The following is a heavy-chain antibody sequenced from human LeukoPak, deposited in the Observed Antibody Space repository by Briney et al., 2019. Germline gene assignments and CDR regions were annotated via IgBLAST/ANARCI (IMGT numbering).Heavy chain of an antibody. V-gene: IGHV3-33*01. D-gene: IGHD3-10*01. CDR3: VRGSGNYYNRLDS. CDR2: TWYDGNNK. J-gene: IGHJ4*02. Sequence: GRSLRLSCAASEFTSSNYGMHWVRQAPGKGLEWVAVTWYDGNNKFYADSVKGRFTISRDNSKNTLYLQMNSLRAEDTAVYYCVRGSGNYYNRLDSWGQGILVTVSS. CDR1: EFTSSNYG.